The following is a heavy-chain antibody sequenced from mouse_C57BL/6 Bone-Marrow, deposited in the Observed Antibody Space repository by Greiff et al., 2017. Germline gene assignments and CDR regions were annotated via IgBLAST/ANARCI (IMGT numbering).Heavy chain of an antibody. CDR2: INPNNGGT. CDR3: ARSYYYGSSPPDFDY. D-gene: IGHD1-1*01. CDR1: GYTFTDYN. V-gene: IGHV1-22*01. J-gene: IGHJ2*01. Sequence: EVKVVESGPELVKPGASVKMSCKASGYTFTDYNMHWVKQSHGKSLEWIGYINPNNGGTSYNQKFKGKATLTVNKSSSTAYMELRSLTSEESAVYYCARSYYYGSSPPDFDYWGQGTTLTVSS.